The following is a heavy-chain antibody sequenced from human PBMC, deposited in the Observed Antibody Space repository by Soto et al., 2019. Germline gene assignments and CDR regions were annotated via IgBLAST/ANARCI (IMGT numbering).Heavy chain of an antibody. D-gene: IGHD6-19*01. J-gene: IGHJ2*01. Sequence: EVQLMESGGGLVQPGGSLRLSCAASGFTFSNYAMSWVRQAPGKGLEWVSAISASGGNTYYADSVKGRFTISRDNSKXXXXLQMNSLRAEDTAVYYCAKDRRYISGWYWYFDLWGRGTLVTVSS. CDR3: AKDRRYISGWYWYFDL. CDR2: ISASGGNT. V-gene: IGHV3-23*01. CDR1: GFTFSNYA.